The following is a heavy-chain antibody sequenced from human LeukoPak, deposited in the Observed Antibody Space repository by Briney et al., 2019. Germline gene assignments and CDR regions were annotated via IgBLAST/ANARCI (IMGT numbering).Heavy chain of an antibody. CDR2: INHSGST. CDR3: VRVDCSSTSCYKPDAFDI. D-gene: IGHD2-2*02. V-gene: IGHV4-34*01. J-gene: IGHJ3*02. Sequence: SETLSLTCAVYGGSFSGYYWSWIRQPPGKGLEWIGEINHSGSTNYNPSLKSRVTISVDTSKNQFSLKLSSVTAADTAVYYCVRVDCSSTSCYKPDAFDIWGQGTMVTVSS. CDR1: GGSFSGYY.